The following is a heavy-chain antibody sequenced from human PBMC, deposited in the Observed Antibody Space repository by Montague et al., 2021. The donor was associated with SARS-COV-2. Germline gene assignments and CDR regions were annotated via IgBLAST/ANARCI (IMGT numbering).Heavy chain of an antibody. CDR1: GGSFSGYY. CDR2: INHSGST. D-gene: IGHD4-11*01. CDR3: ARGITVTNLFYYYYGMDV. V-gene: IGHV4-34*01. J-gene: IGHJ6*02. Sequence: SETLSLTCAVYGGSFSGYYWIWIRQPPGKGLEWIGEINHSGSTNYNPSLKSRVTISVDTSKNQFSLKLSSVTAADTAVYYCARGITVTNLFYYYYGMDVWGQGTTVTVSS.